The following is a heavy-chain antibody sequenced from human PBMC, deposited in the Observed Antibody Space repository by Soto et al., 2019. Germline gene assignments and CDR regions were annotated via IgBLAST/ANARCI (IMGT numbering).Heavy chain of an antibody. CDR2: INAGNGNT. Sequence: GSVKVSCKASGYTFTSYAMHWVRQAPGQRLEWMGWINAGNGNTKYSQKFQGRVTITRDTSASTAYMELSSLRSEDTAVYYCASSMYYYDSSGYHDAFDIWGQGTMVTVSS. J-gene: IGHJ3*02. CDR3: ASSMYYYDSSGYHDAFDI. V-gene: IGHV1-3*01. CDR1: GYTFTSYA. D-gene: IGHD3-22*01.